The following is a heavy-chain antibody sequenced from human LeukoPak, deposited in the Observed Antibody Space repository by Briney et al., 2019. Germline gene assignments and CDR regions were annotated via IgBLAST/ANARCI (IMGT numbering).Heavy chain of an antibody. J-gene: IGHJ3*02. CDR3: ARAQNSTLDCDI. CDR1: GGSISSYY. CDR2: INHSGST. D-gene: IGHD3/OR15-3a*01. Sequence: PSETLSLTCTVSGGSISSYYWSWIRQPPGKGLEWIGEINHSGSTNYNPSLKSRVTISVDTSKNQFSLKLSSVTAADTAVYYCARAQNSTLDCDIWGQGTMVTVSS. V-gene: IGHV4-34*01.